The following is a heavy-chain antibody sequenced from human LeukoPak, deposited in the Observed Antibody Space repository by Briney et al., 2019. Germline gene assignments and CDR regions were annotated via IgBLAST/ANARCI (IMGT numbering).Heavy chain of an antibody. Sequence: GGSLRLSCAASGFTFSSYAMHWVRQAPGKGLEYVSAISSNGGSTYYANSVKGRFTISRDNSKNTLYLQMGSLRAEDMAVYYCASAEIAGLYLWGQGTLVTVSS. D-gene: IGHD6-13*01. CDR1: GFTFSSYA. CDR2: ISSNGGST. V-gene: IGHV3-64*01. J-gene: IGHJ5*02. CDR3: ASAEIAGLYL.